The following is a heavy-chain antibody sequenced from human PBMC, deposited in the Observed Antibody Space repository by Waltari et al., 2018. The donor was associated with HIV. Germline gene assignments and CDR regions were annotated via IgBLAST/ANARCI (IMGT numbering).Heavy chain of an antibody. CDR1: GLTLSKSL. CDR2: ISGDGSST. CDR3: VREVVVAATWWFDP. D-gene: IGHD2-15*01. V-gene: IGHV3-74*01. J-gene: IGHJ5*02. Sequence: EVQIVKTERDLVKHRETLKKNSAAYGLTLSKSLKHWVSQATGKGLVWVSRISGDGSSTTYADSVKGRFTISRDNPKNTLYLQMNSLRVEDTAVYYCVREVVVAATWWFDPWGQGTLVTVSS.